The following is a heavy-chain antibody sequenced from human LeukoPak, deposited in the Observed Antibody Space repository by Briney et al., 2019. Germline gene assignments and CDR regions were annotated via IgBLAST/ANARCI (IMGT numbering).Heavy chain of an antibody. D-gene: IGHD6-13*01. CDR3: ARSVRAAVREGYYFDY. V-gene: IGHV3-9*01. CDR2: ITWNSGNI. Sequence: PGRSLRLSCAASGFTFDDYAMHWVRQAPGKGLEWVSGITWNSGNIGYADSVKGRFTISRDNSKNTLCLQMNSLRVEDTAVYYCARSVRAAVREGYYFDYWGQGTLVTVSS. J-gene: IGHJ4*02. CDR1: GFTFDDYA.